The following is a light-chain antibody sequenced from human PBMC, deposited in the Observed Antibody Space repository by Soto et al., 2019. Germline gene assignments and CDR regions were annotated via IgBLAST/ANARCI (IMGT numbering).Light chain of an antibody. CDR1: STDLGSYGL. V-gene: IGLV2-23*01. CDR3: CSYVGSRAVV. J-gene: IGLJ2*01. Sequence: QSALTQPASVSGSPGQSITLSCTGTSTDLGSYGLVSWYQQYPGKAPKLVIYEATKRPSGVSNRFSGYKSGYTASLTISGLQSEDEAHYYCCSYVGSRAVVFGGGTKLTVL. CDR2: EAT.